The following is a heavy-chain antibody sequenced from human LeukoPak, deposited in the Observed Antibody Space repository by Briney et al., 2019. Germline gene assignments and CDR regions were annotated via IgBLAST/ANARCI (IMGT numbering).Heavy chain of an antibody. CDR1: GFTFSSYW. J-gene: IGHJ4*02. Sequence: PGGSLRLSCAASGFTFSSYWMHWVRQAPGKGLVWVSRINSDGSSTSYADSVKGRFTISRDNSKNTLYLQMNSLRAEDTAVYYCAKVWIRIAVADHYFDYWGQGTLVTVSS. V-gene: IGHV3-74*01. D-gene: IGHD6-19*01. CDR3: AKVWIRIAVADHYFDY. CDR2: INSDGSST.